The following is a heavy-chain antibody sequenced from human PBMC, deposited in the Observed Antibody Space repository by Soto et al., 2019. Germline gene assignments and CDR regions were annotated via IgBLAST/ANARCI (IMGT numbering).Heavy chain of an antibody. CDR3: ARNLNYYDSSGYHDY. CDR2: IGIGSSTK. J-gene: IGHJ4*02. CDR1: GFTFRNYG. D-gene: IGHD3-22*01. V-gene: IGHV3-48*04. Sequence: GSLRLSCAASGFTFRNYGMNWVRQAPGKGLEWVSYIGIGSSTKYYADSVKGRFTISRDNAKNSLYLQMNSLRAEDTALYYCARNLNYYDSSGYHDYWGQGTLVTVSS.